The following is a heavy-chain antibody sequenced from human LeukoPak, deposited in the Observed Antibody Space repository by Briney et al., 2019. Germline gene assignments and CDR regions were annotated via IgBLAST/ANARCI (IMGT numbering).Heavy chain of an antibody. D-gene: IGHD2-2*01. CDR1: GGTFSSYA. J-gene: IGHJ1*01. CDR3: ARVIQLPKEYFRH. V-gene: IGHV1-69*13. Sequence: ASVKVSCKASGGTFSSYAISWVRQAPGQGLEWMGGIIPIFGTANYAQKFQGRVTITADGSTSTAYMELSSLRSEDTAVYYCARVIQLPKEYFRHWGQGTLVTVSS. CDR2: IIPIFGTA.